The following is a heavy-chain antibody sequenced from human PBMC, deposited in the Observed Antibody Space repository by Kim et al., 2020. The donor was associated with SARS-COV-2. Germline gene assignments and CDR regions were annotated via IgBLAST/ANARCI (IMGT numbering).Heavy chain of an antibody. Sequence: STYYADSVKGRFTISRDNYKNTLYLQMNSLRAEDTAVYYCAKWYWFDPWGQGTLVTVSS. J-gene: IGHJ5*02. CDR2: ST. V-gene: IGHV3-23*01. CDR3: AKWYWFDP.